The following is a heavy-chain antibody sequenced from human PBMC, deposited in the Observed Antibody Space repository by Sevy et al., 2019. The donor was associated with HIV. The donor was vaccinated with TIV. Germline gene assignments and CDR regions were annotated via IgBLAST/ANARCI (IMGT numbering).Heavy chain of an antibody. CDR3: VRAIAADGSF. CDR1: GFTLNSYW. D-gene: IGHD6-13*01. Sequence: GGSLRLSCVASGFTLNSYWMSWVRQAPGKELEWVANIKQDGSVKYYVDSVKGRFTISRDNARNLLYLQMNSLRVEDTALYYCVRAIAADGSFWGQGTLVTVSS. V-gene: IGHV3-7*01. J-gene: IGHJ4*02. CDR2: IKQDGSVK.